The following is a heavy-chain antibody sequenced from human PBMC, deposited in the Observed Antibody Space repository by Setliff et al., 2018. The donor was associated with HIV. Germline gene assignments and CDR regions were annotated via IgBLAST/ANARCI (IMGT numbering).Heavy chain of an antibody. J-gene: IGHJ4*02. CDR2: IKDRTDNYAT. V-gene: IGHV3-73*01. CDR3: TRPQYIYENGGSDY. CDR1: GFTFSGSP. Sequence: LRLSCAASGFTFSGSPIHWVRQASGKGLEWLGRIKDRTDNYATAYAASVKGRFTIFRDDSANTAYLQINSLEIEDTAVYYCTRPQYIYENGGSDYWGQGTLVTVSS. D-gene: IGHD3-22*01.